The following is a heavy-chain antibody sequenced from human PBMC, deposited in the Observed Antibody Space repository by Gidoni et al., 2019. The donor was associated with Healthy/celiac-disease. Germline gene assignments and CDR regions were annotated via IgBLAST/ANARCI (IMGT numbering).Heavy chain of an antibody. Sequence: EVQLVESGGGLVKPGGSLRLSCAASGFTFSSYSMNWVRQAPGKGLEWVSSISSSSSYIYYADSVKGRFTISRDNAKNSLYLQMNSLRAEDTAVYYCASEDCSGGSCYSDYWGQGTLVTVSS. V-gene: IGHV3-21*01. D-gene: IGHD2-15*01. CDR3: ASEDCSGGSCYSDY. J-gene: IGHJ4*02. CDR1: GFTFSSYS. CDR2: ISSSSSYI.